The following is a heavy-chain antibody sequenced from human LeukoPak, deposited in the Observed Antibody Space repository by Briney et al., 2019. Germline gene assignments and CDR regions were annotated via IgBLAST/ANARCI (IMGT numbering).Heavy chain of an antibody. J-gene: IGHJ4*02. D-gene: IGHD3-10*01. Sequence: GGSLRLSCAASGFTFSSYGMHWVRQAPGKGLEWVAVISYDGSNKYYADSVKGRTTISRDNSQNTVFLQLNSLQPEDTAVYYCARAEMLGVTFDYWGQGTLVTVSS. CDR3: ARAEMLGVTFDY. CDR2: ISYDGSNK. CDR1: GFTFSSYG. V-gene: IGHV3-30*03.